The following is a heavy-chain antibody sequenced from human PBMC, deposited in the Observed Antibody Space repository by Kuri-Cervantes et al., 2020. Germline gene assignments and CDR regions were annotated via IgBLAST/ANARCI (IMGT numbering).Heavy chain of an antibody. CDR3: ARSQDYYNEWIDYYYYMDV. CDR2: IYHSGSS. Sequence: ESLKISCAASKFTFSDYNMKWVRQAPGKGLEWIGHIYHSGSSYYSPSLKGRVTISLDTSKNQFSLKLSSVTAADTAVYYCARSQDYYNEWIDYYYYMDVWGKGTTVTVSS. J-gene: IGHJ6*03. CDR1: KFTFSDYN. D-gene: IGHD3-22*01. V-gene: IGHV4-34*01.